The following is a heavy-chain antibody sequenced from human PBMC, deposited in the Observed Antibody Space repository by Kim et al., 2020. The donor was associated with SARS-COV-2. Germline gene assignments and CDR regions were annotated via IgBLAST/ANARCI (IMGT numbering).Heavy chain of an antibody. J-gene: IGHJ4*02. CDR3: AKTSSGWFFDY. D-gene: IGHD2-15*01. V-gene: IGHV3-23*01. CDR2: RT. Sequence: RTFYADPVKGRVTISRDNSKNMLYLQMNSLRAEDTAVYYCAKTSSGWFFDYWGQGTLVTVSS.